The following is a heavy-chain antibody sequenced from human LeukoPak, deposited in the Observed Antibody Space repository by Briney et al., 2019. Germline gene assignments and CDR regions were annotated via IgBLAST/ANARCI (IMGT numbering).Heavy chain of an antibody. D-gene: IGHD6-6*01. CDR3: AREAARPYYYYYYYMDV. CDR2: LWSGTTT. V-gene: IGHV4-39*07. J-gene: IGHJ6*03. CDR1: GASIRSDTYY. Sequence: SETLSLTCTVSGASIRSDTYYWAWIRQPPGKGLEWIGSLWSGTTTYYNPSLTSRVTIAVDTSKNQFSLILPSVTAADTAVYYCAREAARPYYYYYYYMDVWGKGTTVTVSS.